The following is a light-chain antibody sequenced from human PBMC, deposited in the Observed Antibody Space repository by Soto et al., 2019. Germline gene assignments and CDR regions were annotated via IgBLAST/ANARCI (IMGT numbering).Light chain of an antibody. CDR3: SSYTSSSIWV. CDR1: SSDVGGYNY. V-gene: IGLV2-14*01. J-gene: IGLJ3*02. CDR2: EVS. Sequence: QSALTQPASVSGSPGQSITISCTGTSSDVGGYNYVSWYQQHPGKAPKLMIYEVSNRPSGVSNRFSGSKSGNTASLTISGLQAEEEADYYCSSYTSSSIWVFGGGTKLTVL.